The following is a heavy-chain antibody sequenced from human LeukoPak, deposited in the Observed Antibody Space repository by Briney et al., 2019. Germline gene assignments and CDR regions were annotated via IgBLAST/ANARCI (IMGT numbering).Heavy chain of an antibody. V-gene: IGHV4-39*01. Sequence: PSETLSLTXTVSGGSISSRNYFWGWIRQPPGKGLEWIGSIYYGGSTYYNPSLKSRLTISVDTSKNQFSLKLSSVTAAGTAVYYCARKDNSGYYFVDYWGRGTLVTVSS. CDR2: IYYGGST. D-gene: IGHD3-22*01. CDR3: ARKDNSGYYFVDY. J-gene: IGHJ4*02. CDR1: GGSISSRNYF.